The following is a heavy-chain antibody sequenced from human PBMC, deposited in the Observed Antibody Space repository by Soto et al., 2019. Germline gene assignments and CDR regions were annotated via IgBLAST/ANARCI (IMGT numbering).Heavy chain of an antibody. J-gene: IGHJ4*02. D-gene: IGHD3-9*01. CDR3: ARAPNILTVKYYFDY. CDR2: IIPIFGTA. Sequence: ASAKVSCKASGGTFSSYSINWVRQAPGQGLEWMGGIIPIFGTANNAQKFQGRVTITADESATTVYMELSSLRSEDTAVYYCARAPNILTVKYYFDYWGQGTLVTVSS. V-gene: IGHV1-69*13. CDR1: GGTFSSYS.